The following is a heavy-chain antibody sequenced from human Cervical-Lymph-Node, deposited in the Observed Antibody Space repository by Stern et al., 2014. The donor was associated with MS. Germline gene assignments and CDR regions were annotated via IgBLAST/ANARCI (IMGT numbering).Heavy chain of an antibody. V-gene: IGHV4-59*01. CDR2: VYYNGTT. CDR3: ARHSVGVKDFDS. D-gene: IGHD4-23*01. CDR1: GGSIRTFS. Sequence: QVQLQESGPGLVKPSETLSLTCTVSGGSIRTFSWSWIRQPPGRGLEWIGCVYYNGTTTHNPSLKSRVTMSVDTSKSQLSLRLHSETAADTAVYYCARHSVGVKDFDSWGQGTLVTVSS. J-gene: IGHJ4*02.